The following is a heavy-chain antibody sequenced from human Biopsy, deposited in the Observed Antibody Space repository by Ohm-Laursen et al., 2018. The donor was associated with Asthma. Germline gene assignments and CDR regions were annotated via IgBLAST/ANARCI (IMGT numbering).Heavy chain of an antibody. Sequence: SLRLSCAASGFTFSSYSMNWVRQAPGKGLEWVSYISSSSSTIYYADSVKGRFTISRDSAKNLLFLQMNSLRAEDTAVYYCARTFHFWSPYHAEHYQLWGQGTLVTVSS. CDR3: ARTFHFWSPYHAEHYQL. D-gene: IGHD3-3*01. J-gene: IGHJ1*01. V-gene: IGHV3-48*04. CDR2: ISSSSSTI. CDR1: GFTFSSYS.